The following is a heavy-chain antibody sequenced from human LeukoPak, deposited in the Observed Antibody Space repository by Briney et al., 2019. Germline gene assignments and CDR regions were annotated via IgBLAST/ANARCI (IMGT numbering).Heavy chain of an antibody. Sequence: PGGTLRLSCAASGFTFSDYYMSWLPQAPGKGLEWVSYISSSGSTIYYADSVKGRFTISKDNAKNSLYLQMHSLRAEDTAVYYCARRQLWRNTPYFDYWGQGALGTVSS. CDR1: GFTFSDYY. J-gene: IGHJ4*02. D-gene: IGHD5-18*01. V-gene: IGHV3-11*01. CDR3: ARRQLWRNTPYFDY. CDR2: ISSSGSTI.